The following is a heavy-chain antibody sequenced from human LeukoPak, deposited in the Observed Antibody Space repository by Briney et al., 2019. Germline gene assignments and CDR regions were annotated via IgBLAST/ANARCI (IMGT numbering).Heavy chain of an antibody. D-gene: IGHD6-25*01. Sequence: SETLSLTCAVYGGSFSGYYWSWIRQPPGKGLEWIGEINHSGSTNYNPSLKSRVTMSVDTSKKQFSLKVSSVTAADTAVYYCARGRLPFYYFDYWGQGALVTVSS. CDR3: ARGRLPFYYFDY. CDR1: GGSFSGYY. V-gene: IGHV4-34*01. CDR2: INHSGST. J-gene: IGHJ4*02.